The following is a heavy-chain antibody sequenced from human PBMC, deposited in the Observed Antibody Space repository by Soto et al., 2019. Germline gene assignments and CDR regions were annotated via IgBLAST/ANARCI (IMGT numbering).Heavy chain of an antibody. CDR1: GYTFTSYG. CDR2: ISAYNGNT. CDR3: ARDSQQLTPSWCYGMDV. Sequence: ASVKVSCKASGYTFTSYGISWVRQAPGQGLEWMGWISAYNGNTNYAQKLQGRVTMTTDTSTSTAYMELRSLRSDDTAVYYCARDSQQLTPSWCYGMDVWGQGTTVTVSS. D-gene: IGHD6-13*01. V-gene: IGHV1-18*01. J-gene: IGHJ6*02.